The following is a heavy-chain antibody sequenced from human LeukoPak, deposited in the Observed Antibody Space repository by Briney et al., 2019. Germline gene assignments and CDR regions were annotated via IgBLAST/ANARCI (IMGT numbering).Heavy chain of an antibody. D-gene: IGHD2-2*01. CDR1: GFTFSSYG. J-gene: IGHJ4*02. CDR2: IWYDGSNE. Sequence: GRSLRLSCAASGFTFSSYGMHWVRQAPGKGLEWVAVIWYDGSNEYYADSVKGRFTISRDNSKNTLHLQMNSLRAEDTAVYYCARGYCSSTSCYAVDYWGQGTLVTVSS. V-gene: IGHV3-33*01. CDR3: ARGYCSSTSCYAVDY.